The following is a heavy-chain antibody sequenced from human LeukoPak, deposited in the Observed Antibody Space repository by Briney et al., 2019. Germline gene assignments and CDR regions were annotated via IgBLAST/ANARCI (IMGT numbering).Heavy chain of an antibody. D-gene: IGHD1-14*01. J-gene: IGHJ4*02. CDR1: GGSFSGYY. Sequence: PSETLSLTCGVYGGSFSGYYWSWIRQPPGKGLEWIGEINHSGNTNYNPSLKSRVTISVDTSKKQFSLKLSSVTAADTAVYYCAGTGWYFDYWGQGTLVTVPS. CDR3: AGTGWYFDY. CDR2: INHSGNT. V-gene: IGHV4-34*01.